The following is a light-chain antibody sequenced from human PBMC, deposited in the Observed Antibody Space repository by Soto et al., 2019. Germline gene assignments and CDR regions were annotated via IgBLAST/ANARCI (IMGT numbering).Light chain of an antibody. V-gene: IGLV2-23*02. CDR1: SSDVGRYNL. CDR3: CSYAGSTTYVV. CDR2: EVS. Sequence: QSVLTQPASVSGSPGQSITISCTGTSSDVGRYNLVSWYQQHPGKAPKLIIYEVSKWPSGVSNRFSGSKSGNTAALTISGLQAEHDADYYCCSYAGSTTYVVFGGGTKVTVL. J-gene: IGLJ2*01.